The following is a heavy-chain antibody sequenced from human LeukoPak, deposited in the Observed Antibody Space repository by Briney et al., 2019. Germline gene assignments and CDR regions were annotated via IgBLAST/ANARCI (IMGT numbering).Heavy chain of an antibody. D-gene: IGHD3-22*01. Sequence: GPSENLSCNASGYTFTSYDINWVRQATGQGLEWMGWMNPNSGNTGYAEKFQGRVTMTSNTSISTPYMQLSSLRSEDSAVYYPASPPHSYDSSGYYFDYWGPGTLVTVSS. V-gene: IGHV1-8*01. J-gene: IGHJ4*02. CDR3: ASPPHSYDSSGYYFDY. CDR1: GYTFTSYD. CDR2: MNPNSGNT.